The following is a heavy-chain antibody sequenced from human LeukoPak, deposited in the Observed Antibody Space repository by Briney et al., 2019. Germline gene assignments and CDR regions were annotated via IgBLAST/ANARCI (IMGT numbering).Heavy chain of an antibody. V-gene: IGHV3-30*18. CDR3: TKEGAVTGSMWFDH. J-gene: IGHJ5*02. CDR2: ISSDGRIT. CDR1: GFTFSSYG. Sequence: GGSLRLSCAASGFTFSSYGIHWVRQAPGKGLEWVAVISSDGRITYYADSVKGRFTISRDNSKSTMYVQMNSLRTEDTAVYYCTKEGAVTGSMWFDHWGQETLVTVSS. D-gene: IGHD6-19*01.